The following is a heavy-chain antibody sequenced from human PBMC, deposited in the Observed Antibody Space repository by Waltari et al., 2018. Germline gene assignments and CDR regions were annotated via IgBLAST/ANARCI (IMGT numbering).Heavy chain of an antibody. J-gene: IGHJ4*02. CDR3: ASRVGGITPLTV. CDR1: GGYFYSYY. Sequence: QVQLQQWGAGLLKPSETLSLTCPVYGGYFYSYYWTWVRQAPGKGLQWIGEISHTGDTYYNASLKSRVTMLIDASKNQFSLKLRSVTAADAAIYYCASRVGGITPLTVWGQGTPVTVSS. D-gene: IGHD4-4*01. V-gene: IGHV4-34*01. CDR2: ISHTGDT.